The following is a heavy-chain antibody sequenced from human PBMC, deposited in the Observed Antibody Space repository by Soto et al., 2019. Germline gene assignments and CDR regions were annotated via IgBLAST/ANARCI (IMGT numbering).Heavy chain of an antibody. CDR3: ARGGVSEKFDF. Sequence: QVQLVQSGGEVKKPGASVKVSCKASGYTFTNYAMHWVRQAPGQRLEWMGWITAGNGNTIHSQKIQGRVMITADISASTAYMELRSLRSEDTALYYCARGGVSEKFDFWGQGTLVTVSS. CDR1: GYTFTNYA. CDR2: ITAGNGNT. J-gene: IGHJ4*02. D-gene: IGHD3-10*01. V-gene: IGHV1-3*01.